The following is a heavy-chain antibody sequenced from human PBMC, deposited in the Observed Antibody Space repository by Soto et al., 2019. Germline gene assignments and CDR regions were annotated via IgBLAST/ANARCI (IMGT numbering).Heavy chain of an antibody. CDR1: GYTFTSYG. D-gene: IGHD2-2*01. Sequence: ASVEVSCKXSGYTFTSYGISWVRQAPGQGLEWMGWISAYNGNTNYAQKLQGRVTMTTDTSTSTAYMELRSLRSDDTAVYYCARESAMGYHIDYWGQGTLVTVSS. CDR3: ARESAMGYHIDY. V-gene: IGHV1-18*01. J-gene: IGHJ4*02. CDR2: ISAYNGNT.